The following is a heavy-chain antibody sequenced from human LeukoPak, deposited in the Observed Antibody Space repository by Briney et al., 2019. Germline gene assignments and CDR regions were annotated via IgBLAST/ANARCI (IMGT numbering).Heavy chain of an antibody. V-gene: IGHV3-23*01. CDR3: AKAASSSWPSYYYGMDA. Sequence: GGSLRHSCAASGFTFSSYAMTWVRQAPGKGLEWVSTISGSGGGTYYADSVKGRFTISKDNSKNTVYLQMSSLRVDDTAVYYCAKAASSSWPSYYYGMDAWGQGTTVTVSS. J-gene: IGHJ6*02. D-gene: IGHD6-13*01. CDR2: ISGSGGGT. CDR1: GFTFSSYA.